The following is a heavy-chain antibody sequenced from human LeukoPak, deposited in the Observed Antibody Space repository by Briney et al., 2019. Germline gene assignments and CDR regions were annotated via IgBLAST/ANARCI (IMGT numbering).Heavy chain of an antibody. CDR2: IYPGDSDT. CDR3: ARRFYDFWSGEGWFDP. V-gene: IGHV5-51*01. J-gene: IGHJ5*02. Sequence: GESLKISCKGSGYSFTSYWIGWVRPMPGKGLEWMGIIYPGDSDTRYSPSFQGQVTISADKSISTAYLQWSSRKASDTAMYYCARRFYDFWSGEGWFDPWGQGTLVTVSS. CDR1: GYSFTSYW. D-gene: IGHD3-3*01.